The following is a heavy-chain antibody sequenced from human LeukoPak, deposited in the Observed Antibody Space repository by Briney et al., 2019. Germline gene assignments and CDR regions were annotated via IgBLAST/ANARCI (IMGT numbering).Heavy chain of an antibody. Sequence: SETLSLTCTVSGGSISSGGYYWSWIRQHPGKGLEWIGYIYYSGSTYYNPSLKSRVTISVDTSKNQFSLKLSSVTAADTAVYYCARLQATTPDYWGQGTLVTVSS. V-gene: IGHV4-39*01. CDR3: ARLQATTPDY. CDR1: GGSISSGGYY. J-gene: IGHJ4*02. D-gene: IGHD4-17*01. CDR2: IYYSGST.